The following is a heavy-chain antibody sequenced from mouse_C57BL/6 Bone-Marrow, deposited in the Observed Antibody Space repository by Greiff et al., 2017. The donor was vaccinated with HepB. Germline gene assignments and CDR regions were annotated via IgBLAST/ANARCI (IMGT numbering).Heavy chain of an antibody. CDR1: GYTFTSYW. CDR3: ASYEYDRFAY. CDR2: IHPNSGST. J-gene: IGHJ3*01. V-gene: IGHV1-64*01. Sequence: QVQLQQSGAELVKPGASVKLSCKASGYTFTSYWMHWVKQRPGQGLEWIGMIHPNSGSTNYNEKFKSKATLTVDKSSSTANMQLGSLTSEDSAVYYCASYEYDRFAYWGQGTLVTGSA. D-gene: IGHD2-4*01.